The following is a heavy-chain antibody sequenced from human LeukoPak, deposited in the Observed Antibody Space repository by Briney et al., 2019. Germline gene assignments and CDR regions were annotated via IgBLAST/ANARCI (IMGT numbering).Heavy chain of an antibody. J-gene: IGHJ4*02. CDR2: IIPILGIA. CDR1: GGTFSSYA. CDR3: ASPHASGSSRVFDY. V-gene: IGHV1-69*04. D-gene: IGHD3-10*01. Sequence: SVKVSCKASGGTFSSYAISGVRQAPGQGLEWMGRIIPILGIANYAQKFQGRVTITADKSTSTAYMELSSLRSEDTAVYYCASPHASGSSRVFDYWGQGTLVTVSS.